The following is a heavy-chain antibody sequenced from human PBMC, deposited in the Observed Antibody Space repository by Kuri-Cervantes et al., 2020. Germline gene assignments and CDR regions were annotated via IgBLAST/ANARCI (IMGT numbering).Heavy chain of an antibody. V-gene: IGHV3-33*08. J-gene: IGHJ4*02. D-gene: IGHD6-13*01. Sequence: GESLKISCAASGFTFSSYGMHWVRQAPGKGLEWVAVIWYDGSNKYYADSVKGRFTIPRDNSKNTPYLQMNSLRAEDTAVYYCARSKGGRRIAAAATEAASDYWGQGTLVTVSS. CDR2: IWYDGSNK. CDR3: ARSKGGRRIAAAATEAASDY. CDR1: GFTFSSYG.